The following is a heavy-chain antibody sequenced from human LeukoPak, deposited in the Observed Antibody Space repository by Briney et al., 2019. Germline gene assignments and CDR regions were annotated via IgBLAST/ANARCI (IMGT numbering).Heavy chain of an antibody. Sequence: GGSLRLSCAASGFMFSGFSMSWVRQTPGKGLEWVAKMTEYGTEIFYVDSVKGRFTISRDNAKNLLYLQMNSLRVEDTAVYYCARPRGCGSATCNNFDYWGQGTLVTVSS. J-gene: IGHJ4*02. CDR1: GFMFSGFS. CDR2: MTEYGTEI. V-gene: IGHV3-7*01. CDR3: ARPRGCGSATCNNFDY. D-gene: IGHD2-15*01.